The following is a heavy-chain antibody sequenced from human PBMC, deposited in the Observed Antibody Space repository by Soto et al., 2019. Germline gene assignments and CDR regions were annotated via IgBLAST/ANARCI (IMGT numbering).Heavy chain of an antibody. V-gene: IGHV3-30*18. CDR2: ISYDGSNK. Sequence: QVQLVESGGGVVQPGRSLRLPCAASGFTFSNYVMHWVRQAPGKGLEWVAVISYDGSNKYYADSVKGRFTISRDNSKNTLYLQMSSLRPEDTAIYYCAKRIAVAGIYYYGMDLWGQGTTVTVSS. D-gene: IGHD6-19*01. CDR3: AKRIAVAGIYYYGMDL. J-gene: IGHJ6*02. CDR1: GFTFSNYV.